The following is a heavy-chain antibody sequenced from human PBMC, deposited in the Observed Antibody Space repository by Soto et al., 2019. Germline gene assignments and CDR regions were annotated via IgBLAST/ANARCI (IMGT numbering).Heavy chain of an antibody. D-gene: IGHD6-19*01. CDR1: GGSISSFY. V-gene: IGHV4-59*01. J-gene: IGHJ4*02. Sequence: PSETLSLTCTVSGGSISSFYWSWIRQPPGKGLEWIGYIYYDGTTTYNPSLKSRVAISIDTSMNQFSLRLTSVTAADTAVYFCAHKEQWLAPFDYWGQGILVTVSS. CDR2: IYYDGTT. CDR3: AHKEQWLAPFDY.